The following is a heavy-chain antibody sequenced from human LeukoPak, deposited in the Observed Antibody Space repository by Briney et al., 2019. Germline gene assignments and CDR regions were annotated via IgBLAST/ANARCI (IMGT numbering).Heavy chain of an antibody. D-gene: IGHD2-15*01. J-gene: IGHJ5*02. V-gene: IGHV4-61*02. CDR2: IYTSGST. CDR1: GGSISSGSYY. CDR3: ARYCSGGSCYFDL. Sequence: SETLSLTCTVSGGSISSGSYYWSWIRQPAGKGLEWIGRIYTSGSTNYNPSLKSRVTISVDTPKNQFSLKLSSATAADTAVYYCARYCSGGSCYFDLWGQGTLVTVSS.